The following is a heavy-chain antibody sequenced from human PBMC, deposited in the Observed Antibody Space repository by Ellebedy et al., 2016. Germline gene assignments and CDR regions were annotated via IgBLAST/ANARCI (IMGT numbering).Heavy chain of an antibody. CDR1: GFTFSNAW. Sequence: SLKISCAASGFTFSNAWMNWVRQAPGKGLEWVSGISWNSGTTDYADFVKGRFTISRDNAKNSLYLQMNRLRADDTAFYYCARDLRITARDYYLDYWGQGTLVTVSS. D-gene: IGHD6-6*01. CDR3: ARDLRITARDYYLDY. J-gene: IGHJ4*02. CDR2: ISWNSGTT. V-gene: IGHV3-9*01.